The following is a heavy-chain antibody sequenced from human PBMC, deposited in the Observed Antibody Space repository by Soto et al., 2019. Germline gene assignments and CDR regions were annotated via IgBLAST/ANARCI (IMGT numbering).Heavy chain of an antibody. CDR1: GFTFSNAW. V-gene: IGHV3-15*01. CDR3: TTRYSGSQGAFDI. J-gene: IGHJ3*02. CDR2: IKSKTDGGTT. Sequence: EVQLVESGGGLVKPGGSLRLSCAASGFTFSNAWMSWVRQAPGKGLEWVGRIKSKTDGGTTDYAAPVKGRFTISSYDSKNTLYLQMNSLKTEDTAVYYCTTRYSGSQGAFDIWGQGTMVSVSS. D-gene: IGHD1-26*01.